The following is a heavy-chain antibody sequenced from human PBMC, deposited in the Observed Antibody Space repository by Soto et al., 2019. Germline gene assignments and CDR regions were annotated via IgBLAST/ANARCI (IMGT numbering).Heavy chain of an antibody. CDR2: IRSKANSYAT. CDR3: TREISDQQQLWGTDWFDP. V-gene: IGHV3-73*01. Sequence: EVQLVESGGGLVQPGGSLKLSCAASGFTFSGSAMHWVRQASGKGLEWVGRIRSKANSYATAYAASVKGRFTISRDDSKNTAYLQMNSLKTEDTAVYYGTREISDQQQLWGTDWFDPWGQGTLVTVSS. J-gene: IGHJ5*02. CDR1: GFTFSGSA. D-gene: IGHD5-18*01.